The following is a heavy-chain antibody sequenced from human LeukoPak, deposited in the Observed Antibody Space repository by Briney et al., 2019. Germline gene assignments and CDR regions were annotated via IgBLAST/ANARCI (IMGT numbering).Heavy chain of an antibody. J-gene: IGHJ4*02. CDR2: ISYDGSNK. Sequence: PGGSLRLSCAASGFTFSSYAMHWVRQAPGKGLEWVAVISYDGSNKYYADSVKGRFTISRDNSKNTLYPQMNSLRAEDTAVYYCARPMVYASSPFDYWGQGTLVTVSS. CDR3: ARPMVYASSPFDY. CDR1: GFTFSSYA. D-gene: IGHD2-8*01. V-gene: IGHV3-30-3*01.